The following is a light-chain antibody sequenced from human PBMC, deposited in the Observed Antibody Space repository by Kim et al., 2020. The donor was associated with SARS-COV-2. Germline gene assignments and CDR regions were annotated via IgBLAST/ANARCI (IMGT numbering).Light chain of an antibody. V-gene: IGLV2-8*01. Sequence: GQSVALSCTGTSSDICTYNHVAWYLQHPGKAPKLLIYDVSNRPSGVPDRFSACKSGNTASLTVSGLQAEDEADYYCSSYAGTNNVIFGGGTQLTVL. CDR3: SSYAGTNNVI. CDR2: DVS. CDR1: SSDICTYNH. J-gene: IGLJ2*01.